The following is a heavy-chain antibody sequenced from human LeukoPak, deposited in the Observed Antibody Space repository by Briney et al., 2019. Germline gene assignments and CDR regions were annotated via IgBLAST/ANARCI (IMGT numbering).Heavy chain of an antibody. CDR2: ISSSGSTI. J-gene: IGHJ4*02. V-gene: IGHV3-11*01. Sequence: GGSLRLSCAASGFTFSDYYMSWIRQAPGKGLEWVSYISSSGSTIYYADPVKGRFTISRDNAKNSLYLQMNSLRAEDTAVYYCARDFSIVGARAVDYWGQGTLVTVSS. D-gene: IGHD1-26*01. CDR1: GFTFSDYY. CDR3: ARDFSIVGARAVDY.